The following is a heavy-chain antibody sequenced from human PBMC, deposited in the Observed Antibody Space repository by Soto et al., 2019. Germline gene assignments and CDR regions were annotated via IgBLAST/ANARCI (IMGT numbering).Heavy chain of an antibody. CDR1: GFTFRGYS. J-gene: IGHJ4*02. Sequence: EVLLVESGGGLVPPGGSLRLSCAASGFTFRGYSMNWVRQAPGKGLEWISYISGSSSTEYYADSVKGRFTISRDNARNSLYLQMNSQRDEDTAVYYCARVDTAMIDYWGQGTLVTVSS. V-gene: IGHV3-48*02. CDR3: ARVDTAMIDY. D-gene: IGHD5-18*01. CDR2: ISGSSSTE.